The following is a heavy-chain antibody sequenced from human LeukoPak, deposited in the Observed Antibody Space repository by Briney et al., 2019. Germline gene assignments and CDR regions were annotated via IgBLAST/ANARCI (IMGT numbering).Heavy chain of an antibody. J-gene: IGHJ4*02. V-gene: IGHV4-39*01. Sequence: PSETLSLTCTVSGGSISSSSYYWGWIRQPPGKGLEWIGSIYYSGSTYYNPSLKSRVTISVDTSKNQFSLKLSSVTAADTAVYYCARADELWPFDYWGQGTLVTVSS. D-gene: IGHD5-18*01. CDR3: ARADELWPFDY. CDR1: GGSISSSSYY. CDR2: IYYSGST.